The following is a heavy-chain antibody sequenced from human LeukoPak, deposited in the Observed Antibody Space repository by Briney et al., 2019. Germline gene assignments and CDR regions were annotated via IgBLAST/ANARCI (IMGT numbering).Heavy chain of an antibody. J-gene: IGHJ1*01. CDR3: AKDREISHSSSWSTMGY. V-gene: IGHV4-34*01. CDR1: GGSFSGYY. Sequence: SETLSLTCAVYGGSFSGYYWSWIRQPPGKGLEWIGEINHSGSTNYNPSLKSRVTISVDTSKNQFSLKLSSVTAEDTAVYYCAKDREISHSSSWSTMGYWGQGTLVTVSS. D-gene: IGHD3-22*01. CDR2: INHSGST.